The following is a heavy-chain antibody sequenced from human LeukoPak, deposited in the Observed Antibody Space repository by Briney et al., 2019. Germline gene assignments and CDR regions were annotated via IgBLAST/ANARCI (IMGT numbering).Heavy chain of an antibody. D-gene: IGHD4-17*01. CDR3: ARILSYGDYYYYYMDV. CDR1: GGSITRYY. V-gene: IGHV4-59*01. CDR2: IYYSGST. J-gene: IGHJ6*03. Sequence: SETLSPTCTVSGGSITRYYWSWIRQPPGKGLEWIGYIYYSGSTNYNPSLKSRVTISVDTSKNQFSLRLSSVTAADTAVYYCARILSYGDYYYYYMDVWGKGTTVTVSS.